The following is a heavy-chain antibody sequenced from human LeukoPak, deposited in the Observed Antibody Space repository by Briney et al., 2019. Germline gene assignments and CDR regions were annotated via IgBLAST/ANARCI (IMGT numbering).Heavy chain of an antibody. CDR2: ISGCNGNT. D-gene: IGHD2-15*01. Sequence: ASVRVSCKASGYTFTNYGISWVRQAPGQGLEWMGWISGCNGNTNYAQKLKGRVTMTTDTSTSTGYMELRSLRSNDTAVYYCARGVGYRGSGGSCYSTAGSLGDYWGQGTLVTVSS. V-gene: IGHV1-18*01. CDR3: ARGVGYRGSGGSCYSTAGSLGDY. J-gene: IGHJ4*02. CDR1: GYTFTNYG.